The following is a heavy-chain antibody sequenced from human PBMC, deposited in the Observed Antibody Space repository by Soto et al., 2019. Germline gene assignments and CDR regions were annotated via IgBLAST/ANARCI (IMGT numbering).Heavy chain of an antibody. CDR2: ISYDGSNK. D-gene: IGHD3-16*02. V-gene: IGHV3-30-3*01. Sequence: LRLSCAASGFTFSSYAMHWVRQAPGKGLEWVAVISYDGSNKYYADSVKGRFTISRDNSKNTLYLQMNSLRAEDTAVYYCAREAYDYVWGSYRKADYFDYWGQGTLVTVSS. CDR1: GFTFSSYA. J-gene: IGHJ4*02. CDR3: AREAYDYVWGSYRKADYFDY.